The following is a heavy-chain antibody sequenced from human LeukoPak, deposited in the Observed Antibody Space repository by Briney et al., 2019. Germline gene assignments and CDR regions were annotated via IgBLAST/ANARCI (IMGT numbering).Heavy chain of an antibody. V-gene: IGHV3-23*01. CDR2: IGSNGVDT. CDR1: GFTFSTYA. D-gene: IGHD2-2*02. J-gene: IGHJ4*02. CDR3: VRAYTTSGAYSEP. Sequence: GGSLRLSCTAAGFTFSTYAMGWARQAPGKGLEWVSGIGSNGVDTYYADSAKGRFTISRDNSKNTVYLQMNSLRAEDTALYYCVRAYTTSGAYSEPWGQGTLVTVSS.